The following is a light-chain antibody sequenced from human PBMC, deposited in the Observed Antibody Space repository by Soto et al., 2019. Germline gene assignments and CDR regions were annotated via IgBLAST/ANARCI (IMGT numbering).Light chain of an antibody. Sequence: IQVTQSPSSLSASVGDRVTITCRTSQGIRSALGWYQQKPGRAPKLLIYDASNLEAGVPSRFRGSGSGTDFTFTISRLQPEDIATYYCQQYENLPTFGQGTRLEI. V-gene: IGKV1-33*01. CDR2: DAS. CDR3: QQYENLPT. J-gene: IGKJ5*01. CDR1: QGIRSA.